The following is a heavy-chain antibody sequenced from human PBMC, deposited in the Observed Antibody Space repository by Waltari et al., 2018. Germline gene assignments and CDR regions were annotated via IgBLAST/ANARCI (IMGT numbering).Heavy chain of an antibody. D-gene: IGHD6-19*01. CDR1: GFIFRDYV. CDR2: ISPTYST. Sequence: EVQLLESGRTLVQPGGSLRLPCETYGFIFRDYVMSWVRQPPGKGLEWVSSISPTYSTFYAESVKGRSSISRDNSKSTVFLQLDRVSAEDTAVYFCAQYDHGSYLPPLRHWGQGILVTVSS. V-gene: IGHV3-23*01. J-gene: IGHJ4*02. CDR3: AQYDHGSYLPPLRH.